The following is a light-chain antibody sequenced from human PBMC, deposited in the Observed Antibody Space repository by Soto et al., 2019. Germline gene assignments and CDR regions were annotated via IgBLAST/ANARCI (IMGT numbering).Light chain of an antibody. CDR2: DNN. V-gene: IGLV1-40*01. J-gene: IGLJ1*01. CDR3: KSFDIRLNGYA. Sequence: QSVLTQPPSVSGAPGQTITISCTGSSSNIGADCDVHWYRQLPGTAPKLLIYDNNNRPAGVPDRFSASKSGTSASLAITGLQAKDEADYYCKSFDIRLNGYAFATGTKVTVL. CDR1: SSNIGADCD.